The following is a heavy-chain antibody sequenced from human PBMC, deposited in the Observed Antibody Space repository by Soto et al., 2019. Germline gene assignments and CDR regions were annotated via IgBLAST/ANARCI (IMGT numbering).Heavy chain of an antibody. V-gene: IGHV2-5*02. D-gene: IGHD3-10*01. Sequence: QITLKESGPTLVRPTQTLTLTCTFSGFSLTTSGVGVGWIRQPPGTALEWLAVIYWDDDKRYSSSLKSRLTIPKDTSKTQVVLTMTNMDPVDTATYYCAHHPYYGLGSYSFDYWGQGTLVTVSS. CDR3: AHHPYYGLGSYSFDY. CDR1: GFSLTTSGVG. CDR2: IYWDDDK. J-gene: IGHJ4*02.